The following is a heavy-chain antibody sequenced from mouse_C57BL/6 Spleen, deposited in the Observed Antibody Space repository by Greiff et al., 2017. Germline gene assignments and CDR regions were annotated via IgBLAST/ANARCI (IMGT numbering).Heavy chain of an antibody. CDR2: ISYDGSN. CDR3: ANDYGSSYEGYAMDY. J-gene: IGHJ4*01. CDR1: GYSITSGYY. Sequence: DVKLQESGPGLVKPSQSLSLTCSVTGYSITSGYYWNWIRQFPGNKLEWMGYISYDGSNNYNPSLKNRISITRDTSKSQFVLKLNSVTTEETATYYCANDYGSSYEGYAMDYWGQGTSVTVSS. V-gene: IGHV3-6*01. D-gene: IGHD1-1*01.